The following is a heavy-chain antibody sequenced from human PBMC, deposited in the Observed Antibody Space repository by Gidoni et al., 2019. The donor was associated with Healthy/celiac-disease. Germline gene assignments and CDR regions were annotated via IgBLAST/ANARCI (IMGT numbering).Heavy chain of an antibody. CDR2: INDVGYT. V-gene: IGHV4-38-2*02. Sequence: QVQLQESGPGLVKPSETLYLSCTVSGYSISRGYYWDWIRQSPGKGLEWIGRINDVGYTYYKPSLQSRLSLSVDNSKNQFFLRLRSMTAADTALYFCAKRRECDAFDVWGRGTRGAVSS. CDR3: AKRRECDAFDV. CDR1: GYSISRGYY. J-gene: IGHJ3*01. D-gene: IGHD3-3*01.